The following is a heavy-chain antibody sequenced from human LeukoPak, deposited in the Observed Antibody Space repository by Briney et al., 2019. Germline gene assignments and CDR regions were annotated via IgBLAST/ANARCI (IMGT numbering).Heavy chain of an antibody. V-gene: IGHV3-30*04. D-gene: IGHD2-15*01. Sequence: PGGSLRLSCAASGFTFSSYAMHWVRQAPGKGLEWVAVISYDGSNKYYADSVKGRFTISRDNSKNTLYLQMNSLRAEDTAVCYCASGGSFYGMDVWGQGTTVTVSS. CDR2: ISYDGSNK. CDR3: ASGGSFYGMDV. CDR1: GFTFSSYA. J-gene: IGHJ6*02.